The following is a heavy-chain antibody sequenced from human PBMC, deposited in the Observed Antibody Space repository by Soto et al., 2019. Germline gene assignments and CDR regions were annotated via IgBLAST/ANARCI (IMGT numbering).Heavy chain of an antibody. Sequence: PGGSLRLSCAASGFTFSGSAMHWVRQASGKGLEWVGRIRSKANSYATAYAASGKGRFTISRDDSKNTAYLQMNSLETEDTAVYYCTRPHYDFWSGYSYYYDMDVWGQGTTVTVSS. V-gene: IGHV3-73*01. CDR3: TRPHYDFWSGYSYYYDMDV. CDR1: GFTFSGSA. D-gene: IGHD3-3*01. CDR2: IRSKANSYAT. J-gene: IGHJ6*02.